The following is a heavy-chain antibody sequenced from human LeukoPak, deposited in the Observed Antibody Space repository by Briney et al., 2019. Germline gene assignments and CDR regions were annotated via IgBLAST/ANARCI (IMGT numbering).Heavy chain of an antibody. V-gene: IGHV3-23*01. CDR3: AKDRRGGSYYPDAFDI. CDR2: ISGSGGST. D-gene: IGHD1-26*01. CDR1: GFTFSSYG. J-gene: IGHJ3*02. Sequence: GGSLRLSCAASGFTFSSYGMSWARQAPGKGLEWVSGISGSGGSTYYADSVKGRFTISRDNSKNTLYLQMNSLRAEDTAVYYCAKDRRGGSYYPDAFDIWGQGTMVTVSS.